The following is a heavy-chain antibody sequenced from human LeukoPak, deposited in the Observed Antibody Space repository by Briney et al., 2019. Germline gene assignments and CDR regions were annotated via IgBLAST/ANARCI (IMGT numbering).Heavy chain of an antibody. CDR2: IYTSGST. J-gene: IGHJ3*02. Sequence: PSETLSLTCTVSGYSISSGYYWSWIRQPAGKGLEWIGRIYTSGSTNYNPSLKSRVTISVDTSKNQFSLKLSSVTAADTAVYYCARAIVATILWRDAFDIWGQGTMVTVSS. CDR3: ARAIVATILWRDAFDI. CDR1: GYSISSGYY. D-gene: IGHD5-12*01. V-gene: IGHV4-61*02.